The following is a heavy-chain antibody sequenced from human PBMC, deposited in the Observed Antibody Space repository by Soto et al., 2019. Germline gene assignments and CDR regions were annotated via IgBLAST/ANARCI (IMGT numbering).Heavy chain of an antibody. CDR3: ARNRNQYSSPGDDAFDI. D-gene: IGHD6-13*01. V-gene: IGHV4-31*03. CDR1: GGSISSGGYY. J-gene: IGHJ3*02. Sequence: QVQLQESGPGLVKPSQTLSLTCTVSGGSISSGGYYWSWIRQHPGKGLEWIGYIYYSGSTYYNPSIKSRVTISVDTSKNQFSLKLSSVTAADTAVYYCARNRNQYSSPGDDAFDIWGQGTMVTVSS. CDR2: IYYSGST.